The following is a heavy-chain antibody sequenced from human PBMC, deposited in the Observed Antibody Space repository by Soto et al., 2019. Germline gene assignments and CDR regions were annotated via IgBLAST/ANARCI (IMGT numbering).Heavy chain of an antibody. CDR1: GYTFTSYD. Sequence: ASVKVSCKASGYTFTSYDINWVRQATGQGLEWMGWMNPNSGNTGYAQKFQGRVTMTRNTSISTAYMELSSLRSEDTAVYYCARGLKSPGNYYYYYMDVWGKGTTVTVSS. CDR2: MNPNSGNT. V-gene: IGHV1-8*01. J-gene: IGHJ6*03. CDR3: ARGLKSPGNYYYYYMDV.